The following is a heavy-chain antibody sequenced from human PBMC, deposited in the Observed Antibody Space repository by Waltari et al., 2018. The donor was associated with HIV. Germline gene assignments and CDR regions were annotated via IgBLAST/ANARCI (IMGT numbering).Heavy chain of an antibody. CDR3: ATSVESYDFWSGAYYFDY. V-gene: IGHV3-74*01. CDR2: INTDGSST. D-gene: IGHD3-3*01. CDR1: GFTFSSSW. Sequence: EVQVVESGGGLVQPGGTLRLSCAASGFTFSSSWMPWARQVLGKGLEWVSRINTDGSSTSYADSVEGRCTISRDNAKNTLFLQLYSLRAEDTAVYYCATSVESYDFWSGAYYFDYWGQGTLVTVSS. J-gene: IGHJ4*02.